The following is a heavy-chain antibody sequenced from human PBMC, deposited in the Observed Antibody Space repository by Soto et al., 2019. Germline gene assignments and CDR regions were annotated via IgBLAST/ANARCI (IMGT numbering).Heavy chain of an antibody. CDR2: ISYDGSNK. V-gene: IGHV3-30*18. D-gene: IGHD6-6*01. J-gene: IGHJ6*02. Sequence: QARLVESGGGVVQPGRSLRLSCTASGFTFSHYGMHWARQAPGKGLEWVAIISYDGSNKHYADSVMGRFTISRDNSKNTLYLQMNSLRTEDTAVYYCAKDLVAWSNYYYYGMDVWGQGTTVTVSS. CDR1: GFTFSHYG. CDR3: AKDLVAWSNYYYYGMDV.